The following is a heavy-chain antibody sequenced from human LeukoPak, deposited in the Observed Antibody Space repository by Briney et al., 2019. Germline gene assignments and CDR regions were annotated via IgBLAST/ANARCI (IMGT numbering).Heavy chain of an antibody. CDR3: ARRGAARPDF. CDR2: IKADGDEK. D-gene: IGHD6-6*01. J-gene: IGHJ4*02. Sequence: GSLRLSCPASGCTLNTYWLNWFRQAPGKGVEWVAKIKADGDEKDHVASVQGRFTISRDNAKNSLYLQMNSLRVEDTAVYYCARRGAARPDFWGQGPLVTVSS. CDR1: GCTLNTYW. V-gene: IGHV3-7*01.